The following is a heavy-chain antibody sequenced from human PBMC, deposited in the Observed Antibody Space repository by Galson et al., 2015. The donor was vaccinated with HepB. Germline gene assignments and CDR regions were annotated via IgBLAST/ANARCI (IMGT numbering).Heavy chain of an antibody. V-gene: IGHV3-30*02. Sequence: SLRLSCAASGFTFSTYGMHWVRQAPGKGPEWVAFIRYDGSNKYYADSVKGRFTISRDNSKNTLFLQMNSLRPEDTAVFYCAKDLVGRDTVSGVVVGEFDYWGQGTLVTVSS. D-gene: IGHD3-16*02. CDR1: GFTFSTYG. J-gene: IGHJ4*02. CDR3: AKDLVGRDTVSGVVVGEFDY. CDR2: IRYDGSNK.